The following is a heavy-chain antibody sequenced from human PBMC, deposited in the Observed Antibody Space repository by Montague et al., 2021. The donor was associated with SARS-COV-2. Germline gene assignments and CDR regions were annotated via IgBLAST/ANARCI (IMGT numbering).Heavy chain of an antibody. CDR3: ARDRTADDCDDYETAGYSYYYGMDV. J-gene: IGHJ6*02. CDR1: GGSVNSGGYY. V-gene: IGHV4-61*08. D-gene: IGHD4-17*01. CDR2: IYYSGTT. Sequence: SETLSLTCTVSGGSVNSGGYYWSWIRQPPGKGLEWIGNIYYSGTTNYNPSLKSRVTISVDTSKNQFSLKLSSVTAADTAVYYCARDRTADDCDDYETAGYSYYYGMDVWGQGTTVTVSS.